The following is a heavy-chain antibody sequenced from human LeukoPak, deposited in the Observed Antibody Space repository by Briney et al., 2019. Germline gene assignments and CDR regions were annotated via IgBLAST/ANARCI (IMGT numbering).Heavy chain of an antibody. V-gene: IGHV3-30*18. CDR3: AKDRYGSGND. J-gene: IGHJ4*02. CDR1: GFTFSSYG. Sequence: GGSLRLSCAASGFTFSSYGMHWVRQAPGKGLEGVAVISYDGSNKYYADSAKGRFTISRDNSKNTLYLQMNSLRAEDTAVYYCAKDRYGSGNDWGQGTLVTVSS. D-gene: IGHD3-10*01. CDR2: ISYDGSNK.